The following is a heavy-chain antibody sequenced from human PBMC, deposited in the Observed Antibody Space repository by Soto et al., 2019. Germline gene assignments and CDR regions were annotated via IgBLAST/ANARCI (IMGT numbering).Heavy chain of an antibody. CDR3: ARRYGASFDY. J-gene: IGHJ4*02. CDR1: GGSISSGGYS. CDR2: IYHSGST. D-gene: IGHD4-17*01. Sequence: SETLSLTCAVSGGSISSGGYSWSWIRQPPGKGLEWIGYIYHSGSTNYNPSLKSRVTISVDTSKNQFSLKLSSVTAADTAVYYCARRYGASFDYWGQGTLVTGSS. V-gene: IGHV4-61*08.